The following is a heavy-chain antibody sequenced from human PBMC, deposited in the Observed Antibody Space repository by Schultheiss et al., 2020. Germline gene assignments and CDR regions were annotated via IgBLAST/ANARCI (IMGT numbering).Heavy chain of an antibody. V-gene: IGHV1-18*01. CDR1: GYTFTSYG. J-gene: IGHJ4*02. D-gene: IGHD6-6*01. CDR2: ISAYNGNT. CDR3: ARGGAAARDFDY. Sequence: GESLKISCKASGYTFTSYGISWVRQAPGQGLEWMGWISAYNGNTNYAQKLQGRVTMTRNTSISTAYMELSSLRSEDTAVYYCARGGAAARDFDYWGQGTLVTVSS.